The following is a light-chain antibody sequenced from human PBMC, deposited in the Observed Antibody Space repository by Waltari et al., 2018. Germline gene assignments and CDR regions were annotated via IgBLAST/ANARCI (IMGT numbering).Light chain of an antibody. CDR3: QQSYSTPRT. CDR1: QSISSF. J-gene: IGKJ3*01. V-gene: IGKV1-39*01. CDR2: GPP. Sequence: DIQMTQSPSSLSASVGDRITITCRASQSISSFLNWYQQKPGKAPKLLIYGPPSLQRGAPSRFSGSGSGTDFTLTISSLQPEDFGTYFCQQSYSTPRTLGPGTKVDI.